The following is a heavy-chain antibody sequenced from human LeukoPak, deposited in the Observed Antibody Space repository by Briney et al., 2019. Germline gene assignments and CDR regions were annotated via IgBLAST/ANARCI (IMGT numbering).Heavy chain of an antibody. CDR3: ARVGHGWFGELSPDLYYYYYMDV. CDR2: INHSGST. D-gene: IGHD3-10*01. J-gene: IGHJ6*03. Sequence: SETLSLTCAVYGGSFSGYYWSWIRQPPGKGLEWIGEINHSGSTNYNPSLKSRVTISVDTSKNQFSLKLSSVTAADTAVYYCARVGHGWFGELSPDLYYYYYMDVWGKGTTVTVSS. CDR1: GGSFSGYY. V-gene: IGHV4-34*01.